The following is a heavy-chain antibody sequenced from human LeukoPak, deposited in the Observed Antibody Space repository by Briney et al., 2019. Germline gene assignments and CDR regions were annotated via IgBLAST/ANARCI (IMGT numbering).Heavy chain of an antibody. J-gene: IGHJ3*02. CDR2: INHSGST. CDR3: ARPGERYCSSPSCRNAFDI. D-gene: IGHD2-2*01. Sequence: SETLSLTCAVYGGSFSGYYWSWIRQPPGKGLEWIGEINHSGSTNYNPSLNSRVTISVDTSKNQFSLKLSSVTAADTAVYYCARPGERYCSSPSCRNAFDIWGQGTMVTVSS. V-gene: IGHV4-34*01. CDR1: GGSFSGYY.